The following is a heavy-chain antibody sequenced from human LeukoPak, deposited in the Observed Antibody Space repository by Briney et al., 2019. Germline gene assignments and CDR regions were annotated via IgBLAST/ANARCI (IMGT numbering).Heavy chain of an antibody. CDR1: GYTFTGYY. CDR3: ASDHITMVRGVIAGTGLGGY. V-gene: IGHV1-2*02. J-gene: IGHJ4*02. Sequence: ASVKVSCKASGYTFTGYYMHWVRQAPGQGLEWMGWINPNSGGTNYAQKFQGRVTMTRDTSISTAYMELSRLRSDDTAVYYCASDHITMVRGVIAGTGLGGYWGQGTLVTVSS. D-gene: IGHD3-10*01. CDR2: INPNSGGT.